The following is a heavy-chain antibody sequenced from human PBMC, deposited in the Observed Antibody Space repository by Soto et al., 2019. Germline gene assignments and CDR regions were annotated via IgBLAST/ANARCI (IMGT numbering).Heavy chain of an antibody. CDR2: IYPTGST. J-gene: IGHJ5*02. D-gene: IGHD2-2*01. CDR3: ATGRSEVVPGAMDT. Sequence: QVQLQESGPGLVKPSETLSLSCTVSGDSFSNYYCNWVRKSAGKGLEWIGRIYPTGSTTYNPSLKSRLTMSVDTSKNQFSLRLTSMTVADTAVYYCATGRSEVVPGAMDTWGQGTLVTVSS. V-gene: IGHV4-4*07. CDR1: GDSFSNYY.